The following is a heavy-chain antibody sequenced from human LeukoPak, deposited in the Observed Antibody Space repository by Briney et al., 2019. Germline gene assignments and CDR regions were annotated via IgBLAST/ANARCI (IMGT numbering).Heavy chain of an antibody. Sequence: SVKVSCKASGGTFSSYAISWVRQAPGQGLEWMGRIIPILGIANYAQKFQGRVTITADKSTSTAYMELSSLRSEDTAVYYCARSMRYYYDSSGYYHQGDAFDIWGQGTMVTVSS. J-gene: IGHJ3*02. CDR3: ARSMRYYYDSSGYYHQGDAFDI. CDR2: IIPILGIA. CDR1: GGTFSSYA. V-gene: IGHV1-69*04. D-gene: IGHD3-22*01.